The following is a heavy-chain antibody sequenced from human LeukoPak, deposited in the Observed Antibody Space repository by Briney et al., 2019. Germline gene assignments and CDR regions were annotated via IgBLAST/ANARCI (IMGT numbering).Heavy chain of an antibody. CDR3: AKDREEYYYDSSGSELDY. CDR1: GFTFSSYA. D-gene: IGHD3-22*01. V-gene: IGHV3-23*01. CDR2: ISGSGGST. Sequence: GSLRLSCAASGFTFSSYAMSWVRQAPGKGLEWVSAISGSGGSTYYADSVKGRFTISRDNSKNTLYLQMNSLRAEDTAVYYCAKDREEYYYDSSGSELDYWGQGTLVTVSS. J-gene: IGHJ4*02.